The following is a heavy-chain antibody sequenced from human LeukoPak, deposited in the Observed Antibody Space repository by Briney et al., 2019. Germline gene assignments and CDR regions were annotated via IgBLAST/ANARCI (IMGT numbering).Heavy chain of an antibody. D-gene: IGHD1-1*01. CDR1: GFTFTNAW. CDR3: VRDKAKEGPTSVDYFQH. Sequence: GGSLRLSCAASGFTFTNAWMTWVRQAPGKGLEWVGRIKSKGDGDTTDYAAPVKGRFSMSRDDSKATMYLQMYSLEAEDTAMHYCVRDKAKEGPTSVDYFQHWGQGTLVTVSS. V-gene: IGHV3-15*01. CDR2: IKSKGDGDTT. J-gene: IGHJ1*01.